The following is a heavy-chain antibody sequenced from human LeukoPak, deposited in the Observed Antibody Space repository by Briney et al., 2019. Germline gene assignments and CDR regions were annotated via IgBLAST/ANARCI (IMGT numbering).Heavy chain of an antibody. V-gene: IGHV4-39*01. D-gene: IGHD6-6*01. CDR1: GGSISSSSYY. Sequence: SETLSLTCTVSGGSISSSSYYWGWIRQPPGKGLEWIGSIYYSGSTYYNPSLKSRVTISVDTSKNQFPLKLSSVTAADTAVYYCARHGYSSSSIGDFDYWGQGTLVTVSS. CDR2: IYYSGST. CDR3: ARHGYSSSSIGDFDY. J-gene: IGHJ4*02.